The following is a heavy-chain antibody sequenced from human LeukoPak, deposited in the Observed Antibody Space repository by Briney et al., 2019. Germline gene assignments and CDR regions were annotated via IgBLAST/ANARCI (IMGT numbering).Heavy chain of an antibody. Sequence: PSETLSLTRAVSSGSISSYYWSWIRQPPEKGLEWIGYIYYSGSTDYSPSLKSRVTISVDTSKNQFSLKLSSVTAADTAVYYCARAPSRAPNVWFDPWGQGTLVTVSS. CDR2: IYYSGST. CDR1: SGSISSYY. CDR3: ARAPSRAPNVWFDP. J-gene: IGHJ5*02. V-gene: IGHV4-59*01.